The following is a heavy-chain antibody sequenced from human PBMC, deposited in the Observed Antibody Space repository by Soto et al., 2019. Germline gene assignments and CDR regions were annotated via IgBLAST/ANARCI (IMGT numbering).Heavy chain of an antibody. Sequence: GGSLRLSCAASGFTFSSYAMSWVRQAPGKGLEWVSAISGSGGSTYYADSVKGRFTISRDDSKNTLYLQMNSLRAEDTAVYYCAKTYYYDSSGYYGYFQHWGQGTLVTVSS. CDR3: AKTYYYDSSGYYGYFQH. D-gene: IGHD3-22*01. CDR2: ISGSGGST. V-gene: IGHV3-23*01. CDR1: GFTFSSYA. J-gene: IGHJ1*01.